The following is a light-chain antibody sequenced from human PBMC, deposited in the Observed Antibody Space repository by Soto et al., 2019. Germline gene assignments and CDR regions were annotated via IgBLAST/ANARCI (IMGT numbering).Light chain of an antibody. Sequence: QSALTQPASVSGFPGQSISISCSGSSSDVGGHNYVSWYQQHPGSAPNFLIYEVDNRAPGVPNRFSGSKSGNTASLTISGLQAEDEATYYCCSFTRNTAVVFGGGTKLTVL. CDR1: SSDVGGHNY. J-gene: IGLJ2*01. CDR2: EVD. V-gene: IGLV2-14*03. CDR3: CSFTRNTAVV.